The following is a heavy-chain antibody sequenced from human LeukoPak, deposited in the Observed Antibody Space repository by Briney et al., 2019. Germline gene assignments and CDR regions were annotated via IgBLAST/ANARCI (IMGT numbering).Heavy chain of an antibody. CDR3: ARTTPVAAVAFDI. Sequence: GGSLRLSCAASGFTFSSYAIHWVRQAPGKGLEWVAVISYDGSSNYYADSVKGRFTISRDSSKNTLYLQMNSLRAEDTAVYYCARTTPVAAVAFDIWGQGTMVTVSS. D-gene: IGHD2-15*01. J-gene: IGHJ3*02. CDR1: GFTFSSYA. V-gene: IGHV3-30*04. CDR2: ISYDGSSN.